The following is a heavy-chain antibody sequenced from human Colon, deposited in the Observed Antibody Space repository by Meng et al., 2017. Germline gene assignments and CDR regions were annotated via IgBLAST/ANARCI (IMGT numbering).Heavy chain of an antibody. CDR1: GGSVSSGSHY. CDR2: VDYYWNI. V-gene: IGHV4-61*01. Sequence: QVQRQESGPGLVRPSETLSLPCNVSGGSVSSGSHYWSWIRQPPGKGLEFIAYVDYYWNINYNPSLNSRATVSIDTSKTQFSLKVTSVTAADTAVYYCAVGPWELDYWGQGILVTVSS. J-gene: IGHJ4*02. D-gene: IGHD1-26*01. CDR3: AVGPWELDY.